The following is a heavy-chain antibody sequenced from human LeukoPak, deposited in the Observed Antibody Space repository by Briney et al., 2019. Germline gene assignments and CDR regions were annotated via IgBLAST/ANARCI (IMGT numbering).Heavy chain of an antibody. CDR1: GGSFSGYY. Sequence: PSETLSLTCAVYGGSFSGYYWSWIRQPPGKGLEWIGEINHRGSTNYNPSLKSRVTISVDTSKNQFSLNLSSVTAADTAVYYCARGGLVRRFDYWGQGILVTVS. J-gene: IGHJ4*02. CDR3: ARGGLVRRFDY. CDR2: INHRGST. D-gene: IGHD3-10*01. V-gene: IGHV4-34*01.